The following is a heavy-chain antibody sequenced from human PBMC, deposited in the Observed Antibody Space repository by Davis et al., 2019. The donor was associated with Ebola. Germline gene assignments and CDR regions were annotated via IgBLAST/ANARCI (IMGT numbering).Heavy chain of an antibody. V-gene: IGHV3-7*01. CDR2: INTDGSEK. D-gene: IGHD2-15*01. J-gene: IGHJ1*01. CDR3: ARELVVGPAEYFQH. CDR1: GFTFDDYA. Sequence: GESLKISCAASGFTFDDYAIHWVRQPPGKGLEWVANINTDGSEKYYLDSVKGRFTISRDNSKNSLYMQMNSLRAEDTAVYYCARELVVGPAEYFQHWGQGTLVTVSS.